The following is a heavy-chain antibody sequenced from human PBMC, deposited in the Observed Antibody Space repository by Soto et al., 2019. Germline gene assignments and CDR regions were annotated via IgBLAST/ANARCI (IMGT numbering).Heavy chain of an antibody. CDR1: GYSFSTHA. Sequence: ASVKISCKASGYSFSTHAMHWVRQAPGQGLEWMGWINGGNGNTKYSQKFRDRVTITRDTSASTGYMELSSLRSEDTAVYYCARGKGMEENYYYYGMDVWGQGTTVTVSS. CDR3: ARGKGMEENYYYYGMDV. J-gene: IGHJ6*02. CDR2: INGGNGNT. V-gene: IGHV1-3*01. D-gene: IGHD1-1*01.